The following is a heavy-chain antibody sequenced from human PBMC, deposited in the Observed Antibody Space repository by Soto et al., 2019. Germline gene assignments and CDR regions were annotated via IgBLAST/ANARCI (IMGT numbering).Heavy chain of an antibody. CDR1: GFTVKGNY. CDR3: AGAYSYNYAFDY. Sequence: GSLGLSCAPSGFTVKGNYVGWARQASGRGMEWVSIIFSAGMTYYTDSVKGRFTISKDISKNTLSLQMNSLRADDTAVYFCAGAYSYNYAFDYWGLGTPVTSPQ. V-gene: IGHV3-53*01. CDR2: IFSAGMT. J-gene: IGHJ4*02. D-gene: IGHD1-1*01.